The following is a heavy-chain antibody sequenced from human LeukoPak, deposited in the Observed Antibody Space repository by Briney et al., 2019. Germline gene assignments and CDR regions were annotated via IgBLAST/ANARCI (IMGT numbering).Heavy chain of an antibody. CDR3: ARDAEDDYGDYGGWFDP. CDR2: IYYSGST. Sequence: MSSETLSLTCTVSGGSISSYYWSWIRQPPGKGLEWIGYIYYSGSTNYNPSLKSRVTISVDTSKNQFSLKLSSVTAADTAVYYCARDAEDDYGDYGGWFDPWGQGTLVTVSP. D-gene: IGHD4-17*01. V-gene: IGHV4-59*01. J-gene: IGHJ5*02. CDR1: GGSISSYY.